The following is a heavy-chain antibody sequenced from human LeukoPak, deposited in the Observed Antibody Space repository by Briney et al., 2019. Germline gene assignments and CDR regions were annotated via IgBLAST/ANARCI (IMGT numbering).Heavy chain of an antibody. V-gene: IGHV3-74*01. J-gene: IGHJ5*02. Sequence: PGGSLRLSCAASGFTFSSYWMHWVRQGPGKGLVWVSRINSDGSSTTYADSVKGRFTISRDNAKNTLYLQMNSLRAEDTAVYYCARERGGSYFNNWFDPWGQGTLVTVSS. CDR2: INSDGSST. CDR1: GFTFSSYW. CDR3: ARERGGSYFNNWFDP. D-gene: IGHD1-26*01.